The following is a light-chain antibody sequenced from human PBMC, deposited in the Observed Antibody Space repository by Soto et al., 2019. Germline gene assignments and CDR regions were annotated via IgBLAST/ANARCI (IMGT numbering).Light chain of an antibody. CDR2: GVS. J-gene: IGLJ2*01. V-gene: IGLV2-14*01. CDR3: SSYASSTTPVV. Sequence: QSALTQPASVSGSPGQSITISCTGTSSDIGGYNYVSWYQQHPGKAPKLVIYGVSNRPSGVSNRFSGSKSGNTASLTISGLQAEDEAAYFCSSYASSTTPVVFGGGTKLTVL. CDR1: SSDIGGYNY.